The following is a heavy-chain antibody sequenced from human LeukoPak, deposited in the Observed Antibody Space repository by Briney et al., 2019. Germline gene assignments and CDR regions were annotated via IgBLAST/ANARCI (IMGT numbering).Heavy chain of an antibody. J-gene: IGHJ5*02. D-gene: IGHD5-18*01. Sequence: GGSLRLSCAASGFTFSSYWMSWVRQAPGEGLEWVANIKQDGSEKYYVDSVKGRFTISRDNAKNSLYLQMNSLRAEDTAVYYCARVRAMGSYGSRWFDPWGQGTLVTVSS. CDR1: GFTFSSYW. V-gene: IGHV3-7*01. CDR2: IKQDGSEK. CDR3: ARVRAMGSYGSRWFDP.